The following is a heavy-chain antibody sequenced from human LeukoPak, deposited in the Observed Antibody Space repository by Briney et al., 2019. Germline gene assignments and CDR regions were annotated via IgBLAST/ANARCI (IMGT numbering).Heavy chain of an antibody. CDR1: GFTFSSYA. CDR3: AKGTLDIVVVPAAPKVYYFDY. CDR2: ICGSGGST. V-gene: IGHV3-23*01. D-gene: IGHD2-2*01. J-gene: IGHJ4*02. Sequence: PGGSLRLSCAASGFTFSSYAMSWVRQAPGKGLEWVSAICGSGGSTYYADSVKGRFTISRDNSKNTLYLQMNSLRAEDTAVYYCAKGTLDIVVVPAAPKVYYFDYWGQGTLVTVSS.